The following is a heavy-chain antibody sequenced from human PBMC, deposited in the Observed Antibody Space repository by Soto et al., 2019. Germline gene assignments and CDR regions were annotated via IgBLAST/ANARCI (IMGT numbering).Heavy chain of an antibody. CDR1: GGSISSDNW. CDR2: IYHSGST. D-gene: IGHD3-10*01. CDR3: AKMGPGSFDP. J-gene: IGHJ5*02. Sequence: PSCSPSLTCAVSGGSISSDNWWSWVRQPPGKGLEWIGEIYHSGSTKYSPSLKSRVTISVDKSKNQLALKLSSVTAADTAVYYCAKMGPGSFDPWGQGTLVTVSS. V-gene: IGHV4-4*02.